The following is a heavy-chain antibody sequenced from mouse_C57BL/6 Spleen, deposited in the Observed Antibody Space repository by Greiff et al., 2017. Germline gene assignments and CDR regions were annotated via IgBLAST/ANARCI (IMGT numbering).Heavy chain of an antibody. CDR1: GYTFTSYW. D-gene: IGHD1-1*02. CDR3: ARRGGGGGIESYFDY. J-gene: IGHJ2*01. V-gene: IGHV1-53*01. CDR2: INPSNGGT. Sequence: QVQLKQPGTELVKPGASVKLSCKASGYTFTSYWMHWVKQRPGQGLEWIGNINPSNGGTNYNEKFKSKATLTVDKSSSTAYMQLSSLTSEDSAVYYCARRGGGGGIESYFDYWGQGTTLTVSS.